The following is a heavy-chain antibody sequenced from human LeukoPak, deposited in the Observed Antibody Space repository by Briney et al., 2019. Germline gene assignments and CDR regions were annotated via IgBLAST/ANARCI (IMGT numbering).Heavy chain of an antibody. CDR2: ILYDGSNK. CDR1: EFTFSSYA. D-gene: IGHD2-15*01. Sequence: GRSLRLSCAASEFTFSSYAMHWVRQAPGKGLEWVAVILYDGSNKKYADSVKGRFTISRDNSENTLYLQMNSLRAEDTAVYYCARGYCSGGSCYSRGYYFDYWGQGTLVTVSS. V-gene: IGHV3-30*03. J-gene: IGHJ4*02. CDR3: ARGYCSGGSCYSRGYYFDY.